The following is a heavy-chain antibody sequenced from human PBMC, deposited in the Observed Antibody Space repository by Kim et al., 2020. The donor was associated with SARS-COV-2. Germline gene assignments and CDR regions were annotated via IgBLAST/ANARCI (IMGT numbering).Heavy chain of an antibody. Sequence: YLAGSVKGRFTISRDISKNTLDLQMNSLRAEDTAVYYGAKGGSGWCGDYWGQGTLVTVSS. V-gene: IGHV3-23*01. D-gene: IGHD6-19*01. J-gene: IGHJ4*02. CDR3: AKGGSGWCGDY.